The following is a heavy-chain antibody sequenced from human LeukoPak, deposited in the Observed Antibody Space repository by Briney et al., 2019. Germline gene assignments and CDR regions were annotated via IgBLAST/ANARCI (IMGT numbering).Heavy chain of an antibody. CDR3: ATGGSSWEPYNWFDP. CDR1: GYTLTELS. Sequence: ASVKVSCKVSGYTLTELSMHWVRQAPGKGLEWMGGFDPEDGETIYAQKFQGRVTMTEDTSTDTAYMELSSLRSEDTAVYYCATGGSSWEPYNWFDPWGQGTLVTVSS. CDR2: FDPEDGET. V-gene: IGHV1-24*01. D-gene: IGHD6-13*01. J-gene: IGHJ5*02.